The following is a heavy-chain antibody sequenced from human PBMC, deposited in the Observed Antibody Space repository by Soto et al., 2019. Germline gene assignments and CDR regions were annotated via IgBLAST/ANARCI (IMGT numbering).Heavy chain of an antibody. CDR1: GFTFSSYG. CDR2: IGGSGGST. V-gene: IGHV3-23*01. J-gene: IGHJ6*03. D-gene: IGHD1-26*01. CDR3: AKKSGPITTTPCYYYYYMDV. Sequence: ELQLLESWGGLVQPGGSLRLSCAASGFTFSSYGMTWVRQAPGKGLEWVSTIGGSGGSTHYTDSGKGRFTISRDHSKNTLYLQMNSLRAEDTAVYYCAKKSGPITTTPCYYYYYMDVWGKGTTVTVSS.